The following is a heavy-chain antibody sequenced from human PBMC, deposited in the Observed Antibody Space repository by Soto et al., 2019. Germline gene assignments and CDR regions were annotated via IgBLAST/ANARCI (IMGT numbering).Heavy chain of an antibody. V-gene: IGHV4-59*08. Sequence: QVQLQESGPGLVRPSETQSLTCTVSSDSISSYYWIWIRQSPGKGLEWIGYTDYSGNTNYNPSLKIRVTISGDTSKNQFSLRPSSLTAADTAVYYCARTVGDPLYYLDYWGPGTLVTVSS. CDR1: SDSISSYY. CDR2: TDYSGNT. J-gene: IGHJ4*02. D-gene: IGHD1-26*01. CDR3: ARTVGDPLYYLDY.